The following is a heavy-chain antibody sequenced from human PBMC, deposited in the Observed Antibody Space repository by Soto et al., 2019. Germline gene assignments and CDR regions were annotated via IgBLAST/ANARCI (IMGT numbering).Heavy chain of an antibody. J-gene: IGHJ6*02. CDR1: GGSLSSGPYY. D-gene: IGHD2-2*01. V-gene: IGHV4-31*03. Sequence: PSETLSLTCTVSGGSLSSGPYYWSWIPQHPGKGLERIGYIYYSGSTYYNPSLKSRVTISVDTSKNQFSLKLSSVTAADTAVYYCARDLSGGYCISTSCHHRHYYYGMDVWGQGTTVTVSS. CDR3: ARDLSGGYCISTSCHHRHYYYGMDV. CDR2: IYYSGST.